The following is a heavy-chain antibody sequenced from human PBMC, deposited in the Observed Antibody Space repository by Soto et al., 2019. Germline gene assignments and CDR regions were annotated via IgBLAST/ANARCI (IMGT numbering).Heavy chain of an antibody. J-gene: IGHJ3*02. V-gene: IGHV3-30-3*01. Sequence: QVQLVESGGGVVQPGRSLRLSCAASGFTFSHYAMHWVRQAPGKGLQWVALVSHDGNNKYYADSVKGRFTISRDDSKNTLYLQMDSLRAQDTAGFSCARDLGTYQSRADAFDIWGQGTVVTVSS. CDR1: GFTFSHYA. CDR2: VSHDGNNK. CDR3: ARDLGTYQSRADAFDI. D-gene: IGHD3-16*01.